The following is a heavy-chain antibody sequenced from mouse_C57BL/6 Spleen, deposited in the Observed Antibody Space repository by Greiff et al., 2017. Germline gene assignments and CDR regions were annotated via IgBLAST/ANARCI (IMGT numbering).Heavy chain of an antibody. CDR2: ISYDGSN. V-gene: IGHV3-6*01. Sequence: EVKVEESGPGLVKPSQSLSLTCSVTGYSITSGYYWNWIRQFPGNKLEWMGYISYDGSNKYNPSLKNRISITRDPSKHQFFLKLNSVTTEDTATYYCARRPYYSNYVGYWGQGTTLTVSS. D-gene: IGHD2-5*01. J-gene: IGHJ2*01. CDR1: GYSITSGYY. CDR3: ARRPYYSNYVGY.